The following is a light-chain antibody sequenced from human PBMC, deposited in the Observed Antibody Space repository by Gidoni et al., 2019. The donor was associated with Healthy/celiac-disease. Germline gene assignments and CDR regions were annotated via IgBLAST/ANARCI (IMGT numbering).Light chain of an antibody. V-gene: IGLV3-1*01. CDR2: QDS. CDR1: NLVDKY. Sequence: SYELTQPPSVSVSPGQTASITCSGDNLVDKYACWYQQKPGPSPVLVIYQDSKRPSGIPERFSGSNSGNTATLTISGTQAMDEADYYCQAWDSSTAVFGGGTKLTVL. J-gene: IGLJ2*01. CDR3: QAWDSSTAV.